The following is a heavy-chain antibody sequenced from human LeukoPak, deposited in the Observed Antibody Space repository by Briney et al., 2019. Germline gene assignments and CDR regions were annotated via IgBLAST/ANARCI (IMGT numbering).Heavy chain of an antibody. CDR1: GGSFSGYY. CDR2: INHGVGT. V-gene: IGHV4-34*01. CDR3: ARGGYGSGSYYNY. J-gene: IGHJ4*02. D-gene: IGHD3-10*01. Sequence: SETLSLICAVHGGSFSGYYWSWIRQPPEKGLEWIGEINHGVGTNYNPSLKRRLTISVDTSENQFSLKLSSVIAADTAVYYCARGGYGSGSYYNYWGQGTLVTVSS.